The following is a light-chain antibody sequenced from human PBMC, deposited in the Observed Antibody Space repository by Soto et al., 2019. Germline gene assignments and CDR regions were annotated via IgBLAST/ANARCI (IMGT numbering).Light chain of an antibody. V-gene: IGLV2-8*01. CDR1: SSDVGGYNY. Sequence: QSVLTQPPSASGSPGQSVTISCTGTSSDVGGYNYVSWYQQHPGKAPKLMIYEVSKRPSGVPDRFSGSKSDNTASLTVSGLQAEDEADYYCSSYAGSNKEVFGGGTKLTVL. J-gene: IGLJ2*01. CDR3: SSYAGSNKEV. CDR2: EVS.